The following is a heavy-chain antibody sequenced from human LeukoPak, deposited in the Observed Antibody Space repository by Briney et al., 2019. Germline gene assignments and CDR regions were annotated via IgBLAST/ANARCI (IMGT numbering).Heavy chain of an antibody. CDR1: GGSLSGYY. CDR3: ARGEVVVPAAPFDY. CDR2: TSHSGST. J-gene: IGHJ4*02. V-gene: IGHV4-34*01. D-gene: IGHD2-2*01. Sequence: SETLSLTCAVYGGSLSGYYWSWIRQPPGKGLEWIGETSHSGSTYYNPSLKSRVTISVDRSKNQFSLKLSSVTAADTAVYYCARGEVVVPAAPFDYWGQGTLVTVSS.